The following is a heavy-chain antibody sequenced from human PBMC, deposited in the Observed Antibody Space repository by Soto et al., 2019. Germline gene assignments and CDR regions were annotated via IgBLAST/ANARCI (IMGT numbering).Heavy chain of an antibody. V-gene: IGHV4-39*01. D-gene: IGHD3-10*01. J-gene: IGHJ6*03. CDR2: IYYSGST. Sequence: PSETLSLTCTVSGGSISSSSYYWGWIRQPPGKGKEWIGSIYYSGSTYYNPSLKSRVTISVDTSKNQFSLKLRSVSAADTAVYYCARGISLVRGVFKTKKTSYYMDVWGKGTTVTVSS. CDR3: ARGISLVRGVFKTKKTSYYMDV. CDR1: GGSISSSSYY.